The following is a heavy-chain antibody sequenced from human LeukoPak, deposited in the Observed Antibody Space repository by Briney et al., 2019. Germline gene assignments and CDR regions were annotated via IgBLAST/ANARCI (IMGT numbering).Heavy chain of an antibody. D-gene: IGHD6-19*01. CDR2: IYHSGST. CDR1: VGSISRSNW. Sequence: PSGLLCLTCAASVGSISRSNWRRWVGHPPGKAPEWIGEIYHSGSTNYNPSLKSRVTISVDKSKNQFSLKLSSVTAADTAVYYGAGRGSSGWSADYGMDVWGKGTTVTVSS. CDR3: AGRGSSGWSADYGMDV. J-gene: IGHJ6*04. V-gene: IGHV4-4*02.